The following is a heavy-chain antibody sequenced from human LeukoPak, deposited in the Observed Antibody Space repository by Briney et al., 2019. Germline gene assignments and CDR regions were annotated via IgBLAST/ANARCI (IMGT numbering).Heavy chain of an antibody. CDR1: GFTFSSYA. D-gene: IGHD6-25*01. Sequence: GGSLRLSCAASGFTFSSYAMSWVRQAPGKGLEWVSATSPSGGNTYHADSVKGRFTISRDNPKNTLYLQMNSLRAKDTAVYYCVRKGIDGSGYDLDYWGQGTLVTVSS. V-gene: IGHV3-23*01. CDR2: TSPSGGNT. J-gene: IGHJ4*02. CDR3: VRKGIDGSGYDLDY.